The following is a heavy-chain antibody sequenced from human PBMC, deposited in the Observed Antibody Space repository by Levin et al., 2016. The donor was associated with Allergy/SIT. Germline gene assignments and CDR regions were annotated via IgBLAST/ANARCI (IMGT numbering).Heavy chain of an antibody. V-gene: IGHV3-7*01. D-gene: IGHD1-1*01. Sequence: GESLKISCAASGFTFSTYWMTWVRQAPGKGLEWVANIRQDGGERNYADSAKGRFTISRDNAKNSMYLHLNSLRGEDTAVYYCARAGYTEEGLDYWGQGTLVTVSS. CDR3: ARAGYTEEGLDY. CDR2: IRQDGGER. CDR1: GFTFSTYW. J-gene: IGHJ4*02.